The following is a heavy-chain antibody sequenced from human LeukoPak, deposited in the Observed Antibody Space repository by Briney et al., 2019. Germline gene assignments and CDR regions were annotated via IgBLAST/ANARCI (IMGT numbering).Heavy chain of an antibody. CDR1: GFTFSSYW. V-gene: IGHV3-7*01. D-gene: IGHD3-3*01. J-gene: IGHJ4*02. CDR3: ARERQNKDFWSGGDY. CDR2: IKQDGSEK. Sequence: GGSLRLSCAASGFTFSSYWMSWVRQAPGKGLEWVANIKQDGSEKYYVDSVKGRFTISRDNAKNSLYLQMNTLRPEDTALYYCARERQNKDFWSGGDYWGQGTLVTVSS.